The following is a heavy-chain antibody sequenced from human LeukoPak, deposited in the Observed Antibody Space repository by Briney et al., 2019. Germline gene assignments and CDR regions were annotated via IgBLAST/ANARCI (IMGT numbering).Heavy chain of an antibody. CDR3: AKPLSGGTPGY. CDR2: ISASGGDT. Sequence: GGSLGLSCAASGFTFSSYSMNWVRQAPGKGLEWVSGISASGGDTYYADAVMGRFTISKDNSKSTLYLQMNSLRDEDTAVYYCAKPLSGGTPGYWGQGTLVTVSS. D-gene: IGHD7-27*01. V-gene: IGHV3-23*01. J-gene: IGHJ4*02. CDR1: GFTFSSYS.